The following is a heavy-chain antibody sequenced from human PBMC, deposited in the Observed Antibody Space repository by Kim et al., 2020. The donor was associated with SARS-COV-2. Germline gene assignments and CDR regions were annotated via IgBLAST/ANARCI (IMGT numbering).Heavy chain of an antibody. CDR1: GFRFNSYA. CDR2: ITYSSANT. V-gene: IGHV3-23*01. Sequence: GGSLRLSCKGSGFRFNSYAMAWVRQTPRKGLEWVSSITYSSANTYYAESVKGRFTISRDNSMNTVFLQLNNLRAEDTALYFCTKDRNNPGYIWNHSFDSWGQGSLVTVSS. CDR3: TKDRNNPGYIWNHSFDS. J-gene: IGHJ4*02. D-gene: IGHD5-12*01.